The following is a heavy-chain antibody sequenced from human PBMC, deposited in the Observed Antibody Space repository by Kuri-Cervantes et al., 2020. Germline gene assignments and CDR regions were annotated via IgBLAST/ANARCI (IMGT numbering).Heavy chain of an antibody. V-gene: IGHV3-21*01. D-gene: IGHD3-3*01. Sequence: GGSLRLSCAASGFTFSSYAMSWVRQAPGKGLEWVSAISGSGSYIYYADSVKGRFTISRDNAKNSLYLQMNSLRAEDTAVYYCARRKGISNYYYYGMDVWGQGTTVTVSS. J-gene: IGHJ6*02. CDR2: ISGSGSYI. CDR3: ARRKGISNYYYYGMDV. CDR1: GFTFSSYA.